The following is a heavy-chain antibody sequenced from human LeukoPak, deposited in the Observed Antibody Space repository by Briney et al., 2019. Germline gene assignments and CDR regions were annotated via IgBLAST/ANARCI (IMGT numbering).Heavy chain of an antibody. V-gene: IGHV1-18*01. CDR1: GGTFTSYG. CDR3: ARVSVLRFLEWLLGPMDV. D-gene: IGHD3-3*01. Sequence: ASVKVSCKASGGTFTSYGISWVRQAPGQGLEWMGWISAYNGNTNYAQKLQGRVTMTTDTSTSTAYMELRSLRSDDTAVYYCARVSVLRFLEWLLGPMDVWGQGTTVTVSS. CDR2: ISAYNGNT. J-gene: IGHJ6*02.